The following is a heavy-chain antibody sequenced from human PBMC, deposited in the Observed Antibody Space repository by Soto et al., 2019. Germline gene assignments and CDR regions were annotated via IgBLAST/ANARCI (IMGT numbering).Heavy chain of an antibody. V-gene: IGHV1-8*01. CDR3: ARVVRFFGGHAGY. CDR1: GYTFTEFD. J-gene: IGHJ4*02. D-gene: IGHD3-3*01. CDR2: MNTNTGNT. Sequence: QVLLVQSGADVKKPGDSVKVSCKTSGYTFTEFDINWVRQAHGQGLEWMGWMNTNTGNTGYAQKFQGRVTMTRDTYIYTAYIELRRLRSEDTAVYYCARVVRFFGGHAGYWGQGTLVTVSS.